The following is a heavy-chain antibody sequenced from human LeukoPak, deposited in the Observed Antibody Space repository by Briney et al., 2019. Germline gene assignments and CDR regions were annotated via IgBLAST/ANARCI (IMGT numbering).Heavy chain of an antibody. CDR2: ISSSGSTI. V-gene: IGHV3-48*03. Sequence: GGSLRLSCAASGFTVSSDEMNWVRQAPGKGLEWVSYISSSGSTIYYADSVKGRFTISRDNAKNSLYLQMNSLRAEDTAVYYCARVGATSYGDYDYWGQGTLVTVSS. CDR3: ARVGATSYGDYDY. CDR1: GFTVSSDE. J-gene: IGHJ4*02. D-gene: IGHD4-17*01.